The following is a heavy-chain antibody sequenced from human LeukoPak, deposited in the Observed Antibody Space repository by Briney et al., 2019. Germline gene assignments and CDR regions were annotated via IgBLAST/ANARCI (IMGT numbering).Heavy chain of an antibody. J-gene: IGHJ4*02. CDR1: GYTFTGCY. CDR3: ARSLAAAYFDY. CDR2: LNPKNGGT. D-gene: IGHD6-25*01. V-gene: IGHV1-2*02. Sequence: ASVKVSCKASGYTFTGCYIHWVRQAPGQGLEWMGWLNPKNGGTKYAQKFQGRVTMTGDTSISTAYMELSRLMSDDTAVYYCARSLAAAYFDYWGQGTLVTVSS.